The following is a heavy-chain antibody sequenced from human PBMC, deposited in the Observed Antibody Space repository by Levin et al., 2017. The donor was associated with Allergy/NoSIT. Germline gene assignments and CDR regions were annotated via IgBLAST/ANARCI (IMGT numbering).Heavy chain of an antibody. Sequence: GESLKISCAASGFTFNKYWMHWVRQIPGKGPVWLSRIVSDGTTRDYADFAKGRFTLSRDNAKNTLYLQMTNLRVDDSAVYYCAREDIVAVPGAFDFWGQGTRLIVSS. D-gene: IGHD2-15*01. J-gene: IGHJ3*01. V-gene: IGHV3-74*01. CDR2: IVSDGTTR. CDR1: GFTFNKYW. CDR3: AREDIVAVPGAFDF.